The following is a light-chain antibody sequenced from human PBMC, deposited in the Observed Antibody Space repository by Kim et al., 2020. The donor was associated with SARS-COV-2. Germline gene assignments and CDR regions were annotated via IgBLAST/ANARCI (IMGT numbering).Light chain of an antibody. CDR1: QDINNY. V-gene: IGKV1-27*01. Sequence: ASVGDRVSITCRASQDINNYLAWYQQKPGKVPKLLIYAASTLQSGVPSRFSGSASGTDSTLTISSLQPEDVATYYCQKYNDAPQPFGPGTKVDIK. CDR2: AAS. CDR3: QKYNDAPQP. J-gene: IGKJ3*01.